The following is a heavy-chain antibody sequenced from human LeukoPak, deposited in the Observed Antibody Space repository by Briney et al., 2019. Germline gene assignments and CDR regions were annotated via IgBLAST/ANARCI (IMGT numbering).Heavy chain of an antibody. V-gene: IGHV3-30*18. J-gene: IGHJ3*02. CDR1: GFTFSSYG. CDR3: AKDLYYYDSSGPREFDI. CDR2: ISYDGSNK. Sequence: GGSLRLSCAASGFTFSSYGMHWVRQAPGKGLEWVAVISYDGSNKYYADSVKGRFTISRDNSKNTLYLQMNSLRAEDTAVYYCAKDLYYYDSSGPREFDIWGQGTMVTVSS. D-gene: IGHD3-22*01.